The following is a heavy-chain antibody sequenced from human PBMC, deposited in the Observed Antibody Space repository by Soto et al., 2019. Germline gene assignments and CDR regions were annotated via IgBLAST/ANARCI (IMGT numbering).Heavy chain of an antibody. Sequence: ASVKVSCKASGYTFTSYAMHWVRQAPGQRLEWMGWINAGNGNTKYSQKFQGRVTITRDTSASTAYMELSSLRSEDTAVYYCAREGTYGDSLYYYYYYMDVWGKGTTVTVSS. CDR3: AREGTYGDSLYYYYYYMDV. CDR2: INAGNGNT. D-gene: IGHD4-17*01. CDR1: GYTFTSYA. V-gene: IGHV1-3*01. J-gene: IGHJ6*03.